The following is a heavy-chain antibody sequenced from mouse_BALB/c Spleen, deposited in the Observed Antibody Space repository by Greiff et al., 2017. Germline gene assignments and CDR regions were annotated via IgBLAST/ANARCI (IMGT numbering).Heavy chain of an antibody. CDR3: ARVGLRRPFDY. J-gene: IGHJ2*01. V-gene: IGHV1-9*01. CDR1: GYTFSSYW. Sequence: LQESGAELMKPGASVKISCKATGYTFSSYWIEWVKQRPGHGLEWIGEILPGSGSTNYNEKFKGKATFTADTSSNTAYMQLSSLTSEDSAVYYCARVGLRRPFDYWGQGTTLTVSS. D-gene: IGHD2-2*01. CDR2: ILPGSGST.